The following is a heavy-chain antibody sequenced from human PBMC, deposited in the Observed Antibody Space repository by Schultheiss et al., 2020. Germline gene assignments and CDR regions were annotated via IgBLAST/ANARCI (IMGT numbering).Heavy chain of an antibody. CDR3: AKDIRDVLRFLEWGIIRAPSFDY. D-gene: IGHD3-3*01. CDR2: ISGSGGST. V-gene: IGHV3-23*01. CDR1: GFTFSSYS. Sequence: GESLKISCAASGFTFSSYSMSWVRQAPGKGLEWVSAISGSGGSTYYADSVKGRFTISRDNSKNTLYLQMNSLRAEDTAVYYCAKDIRDVLRFLEWGIIRAPSFDYLGQGTLVTVSS. J-gene: IGHJ4*02.